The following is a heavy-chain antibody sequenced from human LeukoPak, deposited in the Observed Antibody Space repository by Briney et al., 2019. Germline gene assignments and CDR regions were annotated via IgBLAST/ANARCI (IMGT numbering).Heavy chain of an antibody. CDR2: IHYSGNT. V-gene: IGHV4-39*01. J-gene: IGHJ4*02. CDR1: GDSISTSTYY. Sequence: SETLSLTCTVSGDSISTSTYYWGWIRQSPGKGLEWIGSIHYSGNTYSNPSLKSRVTISVDTSEIQFSLKVRSVTAADTAVYYCARQWDYWGQGTLVTVSS. CDR3: ARQWDY.